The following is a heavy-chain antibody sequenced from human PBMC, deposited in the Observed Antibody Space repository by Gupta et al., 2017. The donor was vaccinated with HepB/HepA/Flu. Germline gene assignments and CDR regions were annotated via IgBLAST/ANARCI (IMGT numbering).Heavy chain of an antibody. Sequence: EVQLVESGGGLVQPGGSLRLSCAASGFTFDDFAMHWVRQVPGKGLEWISGISWNSHSIGYADSVKGRFTISRDYARKSIYLQMNGLRVEDKALYYCAKALWPGREGYNFDALDIWGQGTMVIVSS. D-gene: IGHD1-1*01. V-gene: IGHV3-9*01. J-gene: IGHJ3*02. CDR1: GFTFDDFA. CDR3: AKALWPGREGYNFDALDI. CDR2: ISWNSHSI.